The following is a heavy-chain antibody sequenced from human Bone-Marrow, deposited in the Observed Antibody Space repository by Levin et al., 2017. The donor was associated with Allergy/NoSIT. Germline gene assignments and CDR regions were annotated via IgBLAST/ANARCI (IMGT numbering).Heavy chain of an antibody. D-gene: IGHD5-12*01. CDR3: AKKYGGFFSDAFDV. CDR2: ISANGGDA. Sequence: GESLKISCVGSGFSFRSYGISWVRQAPGGGLEWVSGISANGGDADYGDSVKGRFTISRDNSKNTVFLQMDSLRAEDTDLYYCAKKYGGFFSDAFDVWGQGTLVTVSS. V-gene: IGHV3-23*01. J-gene: IGHJ3*01. CDR1: GFSFRSYG.